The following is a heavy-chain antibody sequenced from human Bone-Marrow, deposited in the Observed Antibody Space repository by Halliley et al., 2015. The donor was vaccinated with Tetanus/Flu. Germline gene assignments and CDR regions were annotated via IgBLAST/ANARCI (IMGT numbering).Heavy chain of an antibody. V-gene: IGHV3-23*01. CDR2: ISAGGGNT. J-gene: IGHJ3*02. D-gene: IGHD6-19*01. Sequence: SAISAGGGNTYYADSIKGRFTISRDNSRKTVYLQMNSLRPEDTALYFCAKDPQVAGIRQDALDIWGQGTMVTVSS. CDR3: AKDPQVAGIRQDALDI.